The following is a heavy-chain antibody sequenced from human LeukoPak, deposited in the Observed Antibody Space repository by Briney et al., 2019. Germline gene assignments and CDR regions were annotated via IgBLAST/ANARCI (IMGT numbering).Heavy chain of an antibody. V-gene: IGHV4-28*05. J-gene: IGHJ3*02. CDR3: ARKQTGVRVVAGAMPGSRAFDI. CDR2: IYHCGSIYHSGRI. CDR1: GYSISSGYY. Sequence: SETLSPTCAVTGYSISSGYYRGWIRPPPGEGLEWIGSIYHCGSIYHSGRIYYNPSLQSRVTKSVYTYKNQCSLKLGSVTAADTAVYDCARKQTGVRVVAGAMPGSRAFDIWGQGRMVTVSS. D-gene: IGHD2-2*01.